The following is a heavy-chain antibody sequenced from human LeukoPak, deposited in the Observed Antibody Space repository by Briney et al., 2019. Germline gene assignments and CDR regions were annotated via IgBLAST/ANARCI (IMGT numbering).Heavy chain of an antibody. CDR3: ARDPERGDGYNYFDY. Sequence: ASVKVSCKASGYTFTSYGISWVRQAPGQGLEWMGWISAYNGNTNYAQKLQGRVTMTTDTSTSTAYMELSSLRSEDTAVYYCARDPERGDGYNYFDYWGQGTLVTVSS. D-gene: IGHD5-24*01. CDR2: ISAYNGNT. CDR1: GYTFTSYG. J-gene: IGHJ4*02. V-gene: IGHV1-18*01.